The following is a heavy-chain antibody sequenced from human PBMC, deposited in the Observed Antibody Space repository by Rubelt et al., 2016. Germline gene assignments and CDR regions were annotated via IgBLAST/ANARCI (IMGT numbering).Heavy chain of an antibody. CDR3: ARGYCSSANCLFNWFDP. CDR1: GYTFTTYG. J-gene: IGHJ5*02. CDR2: IRTYNGNT. Sequence: QVQLVQSGAEAKKPGASVKVSCKASGYTFTTYGISWVRQAPGQGLEWMGWIRTYNGNTNYAQKLQGRVTMTTDTATSTAYMELRSLRSDDTAMYFCARGYCSSANCLFNWFDPWGQGTLVTVSS. V-gene: IGHV1-18*01. D-gene: IGHD2-2*01.